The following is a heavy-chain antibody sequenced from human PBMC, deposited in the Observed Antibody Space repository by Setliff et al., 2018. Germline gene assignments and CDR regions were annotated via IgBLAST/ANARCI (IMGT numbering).Heavy chain of an antibody. CDR3: ARGPLDFVVVPAAASLDY. D-gene: IGHD2-2*01. Sequence: ASVKVSCKASGYTFTNYGINWVRQAPGQGLEWMGWISAYAQKFQGRVTMTADTPTSTAYMELRSLTSDDTAVYYCARGPLDFVVVPAAASLDYWGQGTQVTVSS. CDR2: ISA. CDR1: GYTFTNYG. V-gene: IGHV1-18*01. J-gene: IGHJ4*02.